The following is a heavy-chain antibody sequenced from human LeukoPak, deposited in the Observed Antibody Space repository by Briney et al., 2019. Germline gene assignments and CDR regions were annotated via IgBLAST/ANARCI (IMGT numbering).Heavy chain of an antibody. CDR3: AKDETIFGVAIIGY. Sequence: GGSLRLSCAASGFTFSSYSMHWVRQAPGKGLEWVAFIRYDGSNKYYADSVKGRFTISRDNSKNTLYLQMNSLRAEDTAVYYCAKDETIFGVAIIGYWGQGTLVTVSS. V-gene: IGHV3-30*02. CDR2: IRYDGSNK. CDR1: GFTFSSYS. J-gene: IGHJ4*02. D-gene: IGHD3-3*01.